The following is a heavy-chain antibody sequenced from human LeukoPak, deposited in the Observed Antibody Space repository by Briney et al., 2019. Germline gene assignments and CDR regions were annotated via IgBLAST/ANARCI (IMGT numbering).Heavy chain of an antibody. CDR3: ARSVTSDVWGSYRYIDY. D-gene: IGHD3-16*02. CDR1: GYSFTSYW. CDR2: IYPGDSDT. V-gene: IGHV5-51*01. J-gene: IGHJ4*02. Sequence: GESLKISCKGSGYSFTSYWIGWVRQMPGKGLEWMGIIYPGDSDTRYSPSFQGQVTISADKSISTAYLQWSSLKASDTAMYYCARSVTSDVWGSYRYIDYWGQGTLVTVSS.